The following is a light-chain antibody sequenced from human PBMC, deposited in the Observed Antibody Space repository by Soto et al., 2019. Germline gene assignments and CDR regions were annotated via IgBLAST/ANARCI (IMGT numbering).Light chain of an antibody. CDR2: DVN. CDR1: SSDVGGYNY. Sequence: QSALAQPRSVSGSHGQSVTISCTGTSSDVGGYNYVSWYQQHPGKAPKLMIYDVNKRPSGVPDRFSGSKSGNTASLTISGLQAEDEADYYCCSYAGSYTYVFGTGTKLTVL. V-gene: IGLV2-11*01. CDR3: CSYAGSYTYV. J-gene: IGLJ1*01.